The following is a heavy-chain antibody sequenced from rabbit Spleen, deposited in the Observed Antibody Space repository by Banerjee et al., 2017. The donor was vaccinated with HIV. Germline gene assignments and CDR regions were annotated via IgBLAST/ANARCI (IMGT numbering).Heavy chain of an antibody. D-gene: IGHD8-1*01. CDR3: ARDSGSSFSSYGMDL. V-gene: IGHV1S45*01. CDR1: GFDFSNYG. J-gene: IGHJ6*01. Sequence: QEQLVESGGGLVQPGGSLKLSCKASGFDFSNYGVSWVRQAPGKGLEWIGYIDTGSSGFTYFASWAKGRFTISKTSSTMVTLQMTSLTAADTATYFCARDSGSSFSSYGMDLWGQGTLVTVS. CDR2: IDTGSSGFT.